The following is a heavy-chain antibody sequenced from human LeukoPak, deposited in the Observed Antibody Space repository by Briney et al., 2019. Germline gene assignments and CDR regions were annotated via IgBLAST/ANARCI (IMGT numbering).Heavy chain of an antibody. J-gene: IGHJ4*02. D-gene: IGHD3-10*01. Sequence: PSETLSLTCTVSGGSVSSTTYFWSWIRQPPGKGLEWIASINYSGSTYYNPSLKSRVTISVDTSENQFSLKLSSVTAADTAVYYCARYVVYGSGKYYFDYWGRGTLVTVSS. CDR3: ARYVVYGSGKYYFDY. CDR2: INYSGST. V-gene: IGHV4-39*01. CDR1: GGSVSSTTYF.